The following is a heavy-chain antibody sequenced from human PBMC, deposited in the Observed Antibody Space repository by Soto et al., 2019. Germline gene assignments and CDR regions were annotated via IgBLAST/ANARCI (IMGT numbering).Heavy chain of an antibody. CDR3: AAHDDSSNWWTAFDI. CDR1: GGSISSHY. Sequence: PSETLSLTCSVSGGSISSHYWSWIRQPPGKGLEWIGYIHHSGSTNYNPSLKSRVTISVDTSKNQFSLMLSSVTAADTAVYYCAAHDDSSNWWTAFDIWGQGTMVTVAS. D-gene: IGHD6-13*01. V-gene: IGHV4-59*11. CDR2: IHHSGST. J-gene: IGHJ3*02.